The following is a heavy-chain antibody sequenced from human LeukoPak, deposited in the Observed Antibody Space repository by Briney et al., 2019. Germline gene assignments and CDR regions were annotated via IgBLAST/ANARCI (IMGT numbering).Heavy chain of an antibody. V-gene: IGHV3-9*01. D-gene: IGHD3-3*01. Sequence: GGSLRLSCAVSGFTFSSYWMSWVRQAPGKGLEWVSGISWNSGSIGYADSVKGRFTISRDNAKNSLYLQMNSLRAEDTAVYYCVKEYHSRGFGAYFDYWGQGTLVTVSS. CDR2: ISWNSGSI. CDR3: VKEYHSRGFGAYFDY. J-gene: IGHJ4*02. CDR1: GFTFSSYW.